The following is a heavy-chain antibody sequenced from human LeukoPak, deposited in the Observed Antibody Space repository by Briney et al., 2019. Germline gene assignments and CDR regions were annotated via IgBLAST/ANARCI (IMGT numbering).Heavy chain of an antibody. CDR2: INPNSGGT. Sequence: ASVKVSCKASGYTFTNYAMHWVRQAPGQGLEWMGWINPNSGGTNSAQKFQGRVTMTSDTSISTVYMELSWLTSDDTAVYYCARDGRYCSGGSCYPSYYFDYWGQGTLVTVSS. CDR1: GYTFTNYA. V-gene: IGHV1-2*02. CDR3: ARDGRYCSGGSCYPSYYFDY. D-gene: IGHD2-15*01. J-gene: IGHJ4*02.